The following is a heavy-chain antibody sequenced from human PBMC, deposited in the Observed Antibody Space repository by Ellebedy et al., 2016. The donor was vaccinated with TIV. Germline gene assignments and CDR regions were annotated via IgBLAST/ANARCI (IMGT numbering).Heavy chain of an antibody. CDR2: INSDGQTL. V-gene: IGHV3-48*01. CDR1: GFAFSSYS. J-gene: IGHJ4*02. Sequence: GESLKISXAASGFAFSSYSMNWVRQAPGKGLEWVAYINSDGQTLNYADSVKGRFTISRDNAKNSLYLQMNSLRAEDTAVYYCAGRGYWGQGTLVTVSS. CDR3: AGRGY.